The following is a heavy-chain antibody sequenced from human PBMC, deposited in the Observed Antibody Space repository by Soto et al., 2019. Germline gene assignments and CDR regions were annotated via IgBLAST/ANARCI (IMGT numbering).Heavy chain of an antibody. J-gene: IGHJ4*02. V-gene: IGHV3-23*01. Sequence: PGGSLRLSCAASGFTFSSYAMSWVRQAPGKGLEWVSAISGSGGSTYYADSVKGRFTISRDNSKNTLYLQMNSLRAEDTAVYYCAKNGRFPFGVVIHPHYWGPGTLLTVSS. D-gene: IGHD3-3*01. CDR2: ISGSGGST. CDR1: GFTFSSYA. CDR3: AKNGRFPFGVVIHPHY.